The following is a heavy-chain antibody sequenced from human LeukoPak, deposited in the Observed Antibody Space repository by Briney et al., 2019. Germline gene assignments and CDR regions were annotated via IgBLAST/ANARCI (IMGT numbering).Heavy chain of an antibody. Sequence: PSETLSLTCAVYGGSFSGYYWSWIRQPPGKGLEWIGEINHSGSTNYNPSLKSRVTISVDTSKNQFSLKLSSVTAADTAVYYCARGMVRGVTKGYYFDYWGQGTLVTVSS. V-gene: IGHV4-34*01. CDR3: ARGMVRGVTKGYYFDY. D-gene: IGHD3-10*01. CDR2: INHSGST. J-gene: IGHJ4*02. CDR1: GGSFSGYY.